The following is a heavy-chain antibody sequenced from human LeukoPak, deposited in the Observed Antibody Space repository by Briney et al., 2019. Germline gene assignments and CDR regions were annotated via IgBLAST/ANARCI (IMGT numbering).Heavy chain of an antibody. Sequence: GGSLRLSCAASGFTFSNYWMTWVRQAPGKGLEWVANIKPDGRDKYYVDSVEGRFTISRDNAKNSLYLQMNSLRAEDTAVYYCARDVGFGELFSDYWGQGTLVTVSS. CDR2: IKPDGRDK. V-gene: IGHV3-7*01. J-gene: IGHJ4*02. CDR3: ARDVGFGELFSDY. CDR1: GFTFSNYW. D-gene: IGHD3-10*01.